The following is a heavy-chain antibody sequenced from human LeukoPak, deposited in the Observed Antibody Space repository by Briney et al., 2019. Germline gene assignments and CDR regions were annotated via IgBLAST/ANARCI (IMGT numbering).Heavy chain of an antibody. J-gene: IGHJ4*02. CDR2: ISGSGGST. D-gene: IGHD2-2*01. V-gene: IGHV3-23*01. CDR3: AKDRARYCSSTSCEYFDY. CDR1: GFTFSSYA. Sequence: GGSLRLSCAASGFTFSSYAMSWVRQAPGKGLEWVSAISGSGGSTYYADSVKGRFTIPRDNSKNTLYLQMNSLRAEDTAVYYCAKDRARYCSSTSCEYFDYWGQGTLVTVSS.